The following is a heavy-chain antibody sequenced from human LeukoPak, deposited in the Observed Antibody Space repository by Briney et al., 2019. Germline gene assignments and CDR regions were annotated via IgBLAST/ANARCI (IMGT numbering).Heavy chain of an antibody. V-gene: IGHV3-23*01. CDR3: ARDKIEGATLFDY. D-gene: IGHD1-26*01. Sequence: PGGSLRLSCAASGFTFSSFAMNWVRQAPGKGLEWVSFISGSGGSTQYADSVKGRFTISRDKSKNSLFLQMDSLRAEDTAMYYCARDKIEGATLFDYWGRGTLVTVSS. J-gene: IGHJ4*02. CDR2: ISGSGGST. CDR1: GFTFSSFA.